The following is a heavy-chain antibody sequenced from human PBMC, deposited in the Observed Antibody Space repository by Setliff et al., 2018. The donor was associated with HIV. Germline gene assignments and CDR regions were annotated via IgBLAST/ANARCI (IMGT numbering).Heavy chain of an antibody. J-gene: IGHJ4*02. Sequence: GESLKISCRASGYTFTNYWIGWVRQMPGKGLEWIGVIYPGDSVTRYGPSFEGQVSISADRSTTTAYLQWSSLKASDTAIYYCIRRRRAPGTADLEAYWGQGTLVTVSS. V-gene: IGHV5-51*01. D-gene: IGHD2-21*02. CDR2: IYPGDSVT. CDR1: GYTFTNYW. CDR3: IRRRRAPGTADLEAY.